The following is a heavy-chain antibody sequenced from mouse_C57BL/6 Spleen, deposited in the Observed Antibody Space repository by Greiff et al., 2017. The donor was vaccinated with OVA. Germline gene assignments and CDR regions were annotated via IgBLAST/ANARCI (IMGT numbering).Heavy chain of an antibody. V-gene: IGHV1-61*01. J-gene: IGHJ3*01. D-gene: IGHD1-1*01. Sequence: QVQLQQPGAELVRPGSSVKLSCKASGYTFTSYWMDWVKQRPGQGLEWIGNIYPSDSETHYNQKFKDKATLTVDKSSSTAYMQLSSLTSEDSAVYYCARKGSTVVLFAYWGQGTLVTVSA. CDR1: GYTFTSYW. CDR3: ARKGSTVVLFAY. CDR2: IYPSDSET.